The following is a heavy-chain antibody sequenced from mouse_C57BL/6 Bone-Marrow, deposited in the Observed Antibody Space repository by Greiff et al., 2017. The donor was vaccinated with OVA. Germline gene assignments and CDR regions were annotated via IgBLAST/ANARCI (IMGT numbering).Heavy chain of an antibody. CDR2: IYPGDGAT. D-gene: IGHD1-2*01. CDR3: TRKGTTTATFDV. V-gene: IGHV1-80*01. J-gene: IGHJ1*03. Sequence: VQLQESGAELVKPGASVKISCKASGYAFSSYWMNWVKQRPGKGLEWIGQIYPGDGATNYNGKFTGKVTLPADKSSSTAYMQITSLTSEDSAVYFCTRKGTTTATFDVWGTGTTVTVSS. CDR1: GYAFSSYW.